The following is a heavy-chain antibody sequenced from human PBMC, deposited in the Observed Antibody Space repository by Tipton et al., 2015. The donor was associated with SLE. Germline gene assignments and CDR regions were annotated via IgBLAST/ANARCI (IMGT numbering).Heavy chain of an antibody. D-gene: IGHD5-12*01. CDR1: GFTFRNYA. V-gene: IGHV3-23*01. CDR3: AREAAYSRYDPDFDF. Sequence: SLRLSCPASGFTFRNYAMNWVRQAPGKGLEWVSSISGSGGSTYYADSVKGRFTISRHNSKNTLYLQMNSLRAEDSAVYYCAREAAYSRYDPDFDFWGQGTLVTVSS. CDR2: ISGSGGST. J-gene: IGHJ4*02.